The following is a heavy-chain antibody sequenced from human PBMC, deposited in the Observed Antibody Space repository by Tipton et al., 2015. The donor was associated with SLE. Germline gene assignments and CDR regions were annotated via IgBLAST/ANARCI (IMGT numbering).Heavy chain of an antibody. CDR2: IRYDGSNK. J-gene: IGHJ4*02. D-gene: IGHD3-16*01. V-gene: IGHV3-30*02. Sequence: SLRLSCAASGFTFSSYGMHWVRQAPGKGLEWVAFIRYDGSNKYYADSVKGRFTISRDNSKNTLYLQMSSLRIEDAAVYYCARDYWGLGRYWGQGTLVTVSS. CDR1: GFTFSSYG. CDR3: ARDYWGLGRY.